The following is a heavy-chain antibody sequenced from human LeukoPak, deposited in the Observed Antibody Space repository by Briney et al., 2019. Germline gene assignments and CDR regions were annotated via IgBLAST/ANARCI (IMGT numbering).Heavy chain of an antibody. Sequence: ASVKVSCKASGYTFTSSGISWVRQAPGQGLEWMGWISAYNGNTNYAQKLQGRVTMTTDTSTSTAYMELRSLRSDDTAVYYCARVYPYYYDSSGYGHFDYWGQGTLVTVSS. D-gene: IGHD3-22*01. CDR3: ARVYPYYYDSSGYGHFDY. V-gene: IGHV1-18*01. J-gene: IGHJ4*02. CDR2: ISAYNGNT. CDR1: GYTFTSSG.